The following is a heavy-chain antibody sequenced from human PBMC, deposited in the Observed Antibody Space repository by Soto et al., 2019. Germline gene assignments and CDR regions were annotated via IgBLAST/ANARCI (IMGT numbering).Heavy chain of an antibody. V-gene: IGHV4-31*03. J-gene: IGHJ5*02. CDR2: IYYSGST. Sequence: QVQLQESGPGLVKPSQTLSLTCTVSGGSISSGGYYWSWIRQHPGKGLEWIGYIYYSGSTYYNPSLKSRVTISVDTSKNQFSLKLSSVTAADTAVYYCAREIGYCSGGSCYPPDKNWFDPWGQGTLVTVSS. CDR1: GGSISSGGYY. CDR3: AREIGYCSGGSCYPPDKNWFDP. D-gene: IGHD2-15*01.